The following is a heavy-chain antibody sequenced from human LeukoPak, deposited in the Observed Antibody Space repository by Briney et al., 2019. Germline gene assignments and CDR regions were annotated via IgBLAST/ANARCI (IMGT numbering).Heavy chain of an antibody. CDR2: VSSEGDRR. CDR3: VRDLSGHYSFDH. V-gene: IGHV3-30*04. D-gene: IGHD4-17*01. CDR1: GFTFSHYA. J-gene: IGHJ4*02. Sequence: GGSLRLSCAASGFTFSHYAMHWVRRAPGKGLEWVTFVSSEGDRRYYADSVKGRFTISRDDSKNTLYLQMNGLRAEDTALYYCVRDLSGHYSFDHWGQGALVTVSS.